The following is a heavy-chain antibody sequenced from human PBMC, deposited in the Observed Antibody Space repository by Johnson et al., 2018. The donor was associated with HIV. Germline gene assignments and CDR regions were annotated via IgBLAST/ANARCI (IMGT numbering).Heavy chain of an antibody. V-gene: IGHV3-30*04. CDR3: ARNEYSNYGGRDAFDI. D-gene: IGHD4-11*01. CDR2: ISSAGTDK. J-gene: IGHJ3*02. Sequence: QEQLVESRGGVVQPGRSLRLSCAASGFVFSSYAMHWVRQAPGKGLEWVALISSAGTDKYYVASVKGRFTISRDNAKNSLYLQMNGLRAEDTAVYYCARNEYSNYGGRDAFDIWGQGTMVTVPS. CDR1: GFVFSSYA.